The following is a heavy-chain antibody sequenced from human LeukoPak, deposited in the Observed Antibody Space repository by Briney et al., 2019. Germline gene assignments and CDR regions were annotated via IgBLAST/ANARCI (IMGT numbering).Heavy chain of an antibody. V-gene: IGHV3-30*18. Sequence: PGGSLRLSCAASGFTFSSYGMHWVRQAPGKGLEWMSLISYDGNNEYYADSVQGRFTISRDNSKNTLYLQMNSLRAEDTAVYYCAKDRGSYSPLYYFDYWGQGTLVTVSS. D-gene: IGHD1-26*01. CDR2: ISYDGNNE. J-gene: IGHJ4*02. CDR3: AKDRGSYSPLYYFDY. CDR1: GFTFSSYG.